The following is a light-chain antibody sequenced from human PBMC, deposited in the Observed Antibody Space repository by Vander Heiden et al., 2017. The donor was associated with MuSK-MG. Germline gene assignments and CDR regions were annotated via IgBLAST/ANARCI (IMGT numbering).Light chain of an antibody. V-gene: IGLV2-14*03. CDR2: YVS. Sequence: QSALIPPAPASGPPGQTITISCTGTSSDIGYYTYVSWYQQPPGKAPILIFFYVSHRPSWVADNLSGCTSGNTAALTISGVLEDDEADYYCSTYTNTHPLVLFGRGTKVTVL. J-gene: IGLJ2*01. CDR1: SSDIGYYTY. CDR3: STYTNTHPLVL.